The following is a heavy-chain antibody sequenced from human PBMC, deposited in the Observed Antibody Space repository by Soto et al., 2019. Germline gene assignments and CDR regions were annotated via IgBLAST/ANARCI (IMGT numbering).Heavy chain of an antibody. V-gene: IGHV4-30-4*01. Sequence: QVQLQESGPGLVKPSQTLSLTCTVSRGSISSGDYYWSWIRQPPGKGLEWIGCIYYSGSTYYNPSLKSRVTISVDTSKNQFSLKLSSVTAADTAVYYCARVPGYSSPYYGMDVWGQGTTVTVSS. CDR1: RGSISSGDYY. CDR2: IYYSGST. J-gene: IGHJ6*02. D-gene: IGHD6-13*01. CDR3: ARVPGYSSPYYGMDV.